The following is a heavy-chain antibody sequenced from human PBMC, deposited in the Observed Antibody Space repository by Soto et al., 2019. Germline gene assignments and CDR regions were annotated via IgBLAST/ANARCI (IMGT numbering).Heavy chain of an antibody. V-gene: IGHV4-34*01. CDR3: ASEGRGSSPTFDY. CDR1: GGSFSGYY. J-gene: IGHJ4*02. CDR2: INHSGST. D-gene: IGHD6-6*01. Sequence: QVQLQQWGAGLLKPSETLSLTCAVYGGSFSGYYWSWIRQPPGKGLEWIGEINHSGSTNYNPSLKSRVTISVDTSKNQFSLKVSSVTAADTAVYYCASEGRGSSPTFDYWGQGTLVTVSS.